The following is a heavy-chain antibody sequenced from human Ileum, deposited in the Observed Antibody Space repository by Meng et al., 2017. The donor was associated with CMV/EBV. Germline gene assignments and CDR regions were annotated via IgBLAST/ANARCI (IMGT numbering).Heavy chain of an antibody. V-gene: IGHV1-2*06. CDR3: ARDIIPAVYTVIFLDE. Sequence: ASVKVSCKPSGFVFKDYFLHWVRQAPGQPLEWIGRSHPHSQDNTYAQKFQGRVIMTRDTSIDTAYMDLTGLTPDDTAIYYCARDIIPAVYTVIFLDEWGQGTPVTVSS. CDR1: GFVFKDYF. D-gene: IGHD3/OR15-3a*01. J-gene: IGHJ1*01. CDR2: SHPHSQDN.